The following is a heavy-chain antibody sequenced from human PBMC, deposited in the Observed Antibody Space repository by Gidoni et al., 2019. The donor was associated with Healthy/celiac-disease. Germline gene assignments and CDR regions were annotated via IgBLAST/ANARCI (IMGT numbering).Heavy chain of an antibody. CDR2: IDWDDDK. V-gene: IGHV2-70*04. D-gene: IGHD3-22*01. CDR1: GFSLSTSGMR. Sequence: QVTLKESGPALVKPTQTLTLTCTFSGFSLSTSGMRVSWIRQPPGKALEWLARIDWDDDKFYSTSLKTRLNSSKDTSKNQVVLTRTNMDTVDTATYYCARMLGNYYDSSGKDAFDIWGQGTMVTVSS. J-gene: IGHJ3*02. CDR3: ARMLGNYYDSSGKDAFDI.